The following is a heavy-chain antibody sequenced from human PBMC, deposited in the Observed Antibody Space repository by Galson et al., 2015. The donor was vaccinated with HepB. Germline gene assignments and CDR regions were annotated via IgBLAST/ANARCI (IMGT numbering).Heavy chain of an antibody. Sequence: SLRLSCAASGFTFSSYAMSWVRQAPGKGLEWVSAISGSGGSTYYADSVKGRFTISRDNSKNTLYLQMNSLRAEDTAVYYCAKHSGGSCYFNWFDPWGQGTLVTVSS. J-gene: IGHJ5*02. D-gene: IGHD2-15*01. V-gene: IGHV3-23*01. CDR1: GFTFSSYA. CDR3: AKHSGGSCYFNWFDP. CDR2: ISGSGGST.